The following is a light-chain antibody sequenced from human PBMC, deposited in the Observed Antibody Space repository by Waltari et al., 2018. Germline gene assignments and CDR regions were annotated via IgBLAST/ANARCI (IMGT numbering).Light chain of an antibody. J-gene: IGLJ2*01. CDR2: EVN. V-gene: IGLV2-23*02. Sequence: QSALTQPASVSGSPGQSITIPCSGTYNDVETYNIVPWYQHSPGKAPKLLIYEVNRRPSGVSNRFSGSKSGNTASLTISGLQAEDEADYYCCSYARAGTLLFGGGTKLTVL. CDR3: CSYARAGTLL. CDR1: YNDVETYNI.